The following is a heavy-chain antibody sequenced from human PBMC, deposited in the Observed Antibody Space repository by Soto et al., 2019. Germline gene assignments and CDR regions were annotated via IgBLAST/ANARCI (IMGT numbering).Heavy chain of an antibody. Sequence: EVQLVGSGGGLVQPGGSLKLSCAASGFTFSGSAMHWVRQASGKGLEWVGRIRSKANSYATAYAASVKGRFTISRDDSKNTAYLQMNSLKTEDTAVYYCTRHSGIVGARSLYYFDYWGQGTLVTVSS. D-gene: IGHD1-26*01. V-gene: IGHV3-73*02. CDR2: IRSKANSYAT. CDR3: TRHSGIVGARSLYYFDY. CDR1: GFTFSGSA. J-gene: IGHJ4*02.